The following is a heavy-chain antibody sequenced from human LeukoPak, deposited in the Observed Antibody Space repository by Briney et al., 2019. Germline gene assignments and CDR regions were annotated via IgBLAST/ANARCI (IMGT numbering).Heavy chain of an antibody. J-gene: IGHJ4*02. V-gene: IGHV4-4*07. CDR3: ARASYYYDSSGSFRYFDY. CDR1: GGSISSYY. Sequence: PSETLSLTCTVSGGSISSYYWSWIRQPAGKGLEWIGRIYTSGSTNYNPSLKSRVTMSVDTSKNQFSLKLSSVTAADTAVYYCARASYYYDSSGSFRYFDYWGQGTLVTVSS. CDR2: IYTSGST. D-gene: IGHD3-22*01.